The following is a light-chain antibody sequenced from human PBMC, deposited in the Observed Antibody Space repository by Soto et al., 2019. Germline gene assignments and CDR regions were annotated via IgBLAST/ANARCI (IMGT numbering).Light chain of an antibody. J-gene: IGLJ1*01. Sequence: QSVLTQPASVSGSPGQSITISCAGTSSDVGGYKYVSWYQHHPGKAPKLLIYEVTNRPSGVSDRFSGSKSGNTASLTISGLQAEDEADYYCSSYRYSTSYAFGSGTKVTVL. CDR3: SSYRYSTSYA. CDR1: SSDVGGYKY. CDR2: EVT. V-gene: IGLV2-14*01.